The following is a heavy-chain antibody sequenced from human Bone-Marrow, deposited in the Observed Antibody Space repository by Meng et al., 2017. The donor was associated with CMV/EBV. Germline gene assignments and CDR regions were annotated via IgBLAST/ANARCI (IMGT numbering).Heavy chain of an antibody. Sequence: GGSLRLSCAASGFTFSSYSMNWVRQAPGKGLEWVSYISSNSDTIYYADSVKGRFTISRDNAKNSLYLQMNSLRAEDTAVYYCARDQAPLPAAMAYYYYGMDVWGQGTTVTVSS. V-gene: IGHV3-48*01. CDR2: ISSNSDTI. J-gene: IGHJ6*02. D-gene: IGHD2-2*01. CDR3: ARDQAPLPAAMAYYYYGMDV. CDR1: GFTFSSYS.